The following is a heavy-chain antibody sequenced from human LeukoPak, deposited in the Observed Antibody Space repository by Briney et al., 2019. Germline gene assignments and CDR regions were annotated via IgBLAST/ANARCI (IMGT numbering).Heavy chain of an antibody. Sequence: GGSLRLSCAASGFTFSSYWMHWVRQAPGKGLVWVSRINSDGSSTSYADSVKGRFTISRDNAKNTLYLQMNSLRAEDTAVYYCARAVNYGSGISAHWFDPWGQGTLVTVSS. CDR1: GFTFSSYW. D-gene: IGHD3-10*01. CDR2: INSDGSST. V-gene: IGHV3-74*01. J-gene: IGHJ5*02. CDR3: ARAVNYGSGISAHWFDP.